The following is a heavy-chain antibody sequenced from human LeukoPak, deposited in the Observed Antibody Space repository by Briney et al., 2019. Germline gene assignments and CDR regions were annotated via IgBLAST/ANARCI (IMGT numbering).Heavy chain of an antibody. CDR3: AREQYYYGSGSYYQTFPFDY. Sequence: LSLTCTVSGGSISSSSYYWGWIRQAPGKGLEWVSYISSSGSTIYYADSAKGRFTISRDNAKNSLYLQMNSLRAEDTAVYYCAREQYYYGSGSYYQTFPFDYWGQGTLVTVSS. CDR2: ISSSGSTI. J-gene: IGHJ4*02. V-gene: IGHV3-11*01. D-gene: IGHD3-10*01. CDR1: GGSISSSSYY.